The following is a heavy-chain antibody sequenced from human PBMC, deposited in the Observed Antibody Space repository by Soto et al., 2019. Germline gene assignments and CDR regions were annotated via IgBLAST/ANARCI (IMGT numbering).Heavy chain of an antibody. J-gene: IGHJ4*02. CDR3: AKGHGSSPFYFDY. Sequence: GGSLRRSCAASGCTFSSYAMSWVRQAPGKGLEWVSAISGSGGSTYYADSVKGRFTISRDNSKNTLYLQMNSLRAEDTAVYYCAKGHGSSPFYFDYWGQGTLVTVSS. CDR2: ISGSGGST. V-gene: IGHV3-23*01. CDR1: GCTFSSYA. D-gene: IGHD6-6*01.